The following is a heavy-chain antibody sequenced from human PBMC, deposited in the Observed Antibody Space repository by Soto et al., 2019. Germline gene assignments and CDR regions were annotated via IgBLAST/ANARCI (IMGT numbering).Heavy chain of an antibody. Sequence: HPWGSLRLSCAASGFTFSSYAMSWVRQAPGKGLEWVSDISCSGGSTYYADSVKGRFTISRDNSKNTLYLQMNSLRAEDTAVYYCAKASTVTYYYYGMDVWGQGTTVTVSS. CDR1: GFTFSSYA. D-gene: IGHD4-17*01. CDR3: AKASTVTYYYYGMDV. J-gene: IGHJ6*02. V-gene: IGHV3-23*01. CDR2: ISCSGGST.